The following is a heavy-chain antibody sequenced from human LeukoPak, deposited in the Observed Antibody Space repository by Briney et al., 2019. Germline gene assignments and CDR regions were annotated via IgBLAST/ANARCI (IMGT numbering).Heavy chain of an antibody. CDR3: ARVYCSSTSCYTSEDWYFDL. D-gene: IGHD2-2*02. Sequence: SVKVSCKASGGTFSSYAISWVRQAPGQGLEWMGGIIPIFGTANYAQKFQSRVTITADESTSTAYMELSSLRSEDTAVYYCARVYCSSTSCYTSEDWYFDLWGRGTLVTVSS. V-gene: IGHV1-69*01. CDR2: IIPIFGTA. CDR1: GGTFSSYA. J-gene: IGHJ2*01.